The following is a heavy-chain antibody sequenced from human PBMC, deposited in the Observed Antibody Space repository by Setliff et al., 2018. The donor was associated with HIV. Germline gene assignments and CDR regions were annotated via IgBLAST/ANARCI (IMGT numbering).Heavy chain of an antibody. Sequence: GESLKISCAASGFTFSSYEMNWVRQAPGKGLEWVSYISSSGSTIYYADSVKGRFTISRDNAKNSLYLQMNSLRAEDTAVYYCARANRGSGSYYNGPIYYYYYGMDVWGQGTTVTVSS. V-gene: IGHV3-48*03. D-gene: IGHD3-10*01. CDR1: GFTFSSYE. CDR3: ARANRGSGSYYNGPIYYYYYGMDV. J-gene: IGHJ6*02. CDR2: ISSSGSTI.